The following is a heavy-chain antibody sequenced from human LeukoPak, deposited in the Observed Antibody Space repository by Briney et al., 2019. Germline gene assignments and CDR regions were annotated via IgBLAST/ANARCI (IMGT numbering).Heavy chain of an antibody. CDR3: ARDVGFKSSRAFDI. J-gene: IGHJ3*02. V-gene: IGHV1-18*01. CDR1: GYTFTSYG. CDR2: ISAYNGNT. Sequence: ASGKVSCKASGYTFTSYGISWVRQAPGQGLEWMGWISAYNGNTNYAQKLQGRVTMTTDTSTSTAYMELRSLRSDDTAVYYCARDVGFKSSRAFDIWGQGTMVTVSS. D-gene: IGHD6-19*01.